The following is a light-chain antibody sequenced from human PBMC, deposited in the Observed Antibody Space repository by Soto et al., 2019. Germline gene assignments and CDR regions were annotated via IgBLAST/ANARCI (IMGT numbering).Light chain of an antibody. J-gene: IGLJ2*01. CDR3: CSYAGSSTFV. CDR1: SSDVGSYNL. V-gene: IGLV2-23*03. CDR2: EGS. Sequence: QSALTQPASVSGSPGQSITISCTGTSSDVGSYNLVSWYQQHPGKAPKLMIYEGSKRPSGVSNRFSGSKSGNTASLTISGLQVEDEADYYCCSYAGSSTFVFGGGTKLTVL.